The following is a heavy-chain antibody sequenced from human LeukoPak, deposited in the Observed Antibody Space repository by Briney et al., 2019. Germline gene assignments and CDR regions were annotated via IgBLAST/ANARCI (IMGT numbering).Heavy chain of an antibody. CDR2: IYYSGTT. D-gene: IGHD2-8*01. Sequence: LETLSLTCTVSRGSISSSGYYWGWIRQPPGKGLEWIGSIYYSGTTYYNPSLKSRVTISVDTSKNQFSLKMNSVTAADTAVYFCATSGNYCTSRFDYWGQGTLVTVSS. J-gene: IGHJ4*02. CDR3: ATSGNYCTSRFDY. CDR1: RGSISSSGYY. V-gene: IGHV4-39*01.